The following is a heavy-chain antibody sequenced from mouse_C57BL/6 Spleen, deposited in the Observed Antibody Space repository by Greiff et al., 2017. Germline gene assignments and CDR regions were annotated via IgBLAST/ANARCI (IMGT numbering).Heavy chain of an antibody. V-gene: IGHV5-9-1*02. Sequence: EVKVVESGEGLVKPGGSLKLSCAASGFTFSSYAMSWVRQTPEKRLEWVAYISSGGDYIYYADTVKGRFTISRDNARNTLYLQMSSLKSEDTAMYYCTRDRYYGSSSILAYWGQGTLVTVSA. CDR1: GFTFSSYA. CDR2: ISSGGDYI. J-gene: IGHJ3*01. CDR3: TRDRYYGSSSILAY. D-gene: IGHD1-1*01.